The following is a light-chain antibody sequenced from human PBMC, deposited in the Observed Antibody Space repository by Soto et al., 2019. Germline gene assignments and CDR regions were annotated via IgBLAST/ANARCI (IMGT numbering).Light chain of an antibody. Sequence: QSALTQPPSASGSPGQSGTISCTGTSRDVGGYNYVSWYQQHPGKAPKLMIYEVTKRPSGVPDRFSGSRSGNTASLTVSGLQAEDDADYYCSSYAGSNNLGFGGGTKLTVL. CDR2: EVT. V-gene: IGLV2-8*01. CDR3: SSYAGSNNLG. J-gene: IGLJ3*02. CDR1: SRDVGGYNY.